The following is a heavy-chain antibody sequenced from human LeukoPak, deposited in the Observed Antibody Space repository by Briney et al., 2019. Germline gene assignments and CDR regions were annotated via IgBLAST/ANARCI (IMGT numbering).Heavy chain of an antibody. V-gene: IGHV4-38-2*02. CDR2: FYHSGST. J-gene: IGHJ4*02. D-gene: IGHD3-10*01. CDR1: GYSISSGYY. CDR3: ARDRGNLPFDY. Sequence: PSETLSLTCTVSGYSISSGYYWGWIRQPPGKGLEWIGSFYHSGSTYYNPSLKSRVTISVDTSKNQFSLKLSSVTAADTAVYYCARDRGNLPFDYWGQGTLVTVSS.